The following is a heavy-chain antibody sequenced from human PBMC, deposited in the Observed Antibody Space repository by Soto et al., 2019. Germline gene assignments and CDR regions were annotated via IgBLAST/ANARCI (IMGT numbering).Heavy chain of an antibody. Sequence: KPSETLSLTCSVSGASVSTGSHYWSWIRQPPGKGLEWIAYISYSGSTNYNPSLKSRVTISVDTSKNQFSLNLSSVTAADTAVYYCAREDRVRGGRYYYGMDVWGQGTTVTVSS. D-gene: IGHD3-10*01. CDR1: GASVSTGSHY. V-gene: IGHV4-61*01. CDR3: AREDRVRGGRYYYGMDV. CDR2: ISYSGST. J-gene: IGHJ6*02.